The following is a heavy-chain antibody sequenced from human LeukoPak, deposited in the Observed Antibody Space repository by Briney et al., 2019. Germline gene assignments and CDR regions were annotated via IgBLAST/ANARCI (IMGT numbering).Heavy chain of an antibody. D-gene: IGHD3-9*01. CDR3: ARHYEIKNRYYFDY. J-gene: IGHJ4*02. CDR1: GGPRSSGSYY. V-gene: IGHV4-61*01. Sequence: SETLSLTCTVSGGPRSSGSYYSSWIRQPPGKGLEWIGYIYYSGSTNYNPSLKSRVTISVDTSKNQFSLKLSSVTAADTAVYYCARHYEIKNRYYFDYWGQGTLVTVSS. CDR2: IYYSGST.